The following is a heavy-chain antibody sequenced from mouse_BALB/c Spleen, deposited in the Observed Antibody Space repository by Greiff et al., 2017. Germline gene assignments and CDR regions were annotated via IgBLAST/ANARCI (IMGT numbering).Heavy chain of an antibody. D-gene: IGHD4-1*01. CDR2: INPSNGRT. Sequence: QVQLQQPGAELVKPGASVKLSCKASGYTFTSYWMHWVKQRPGQGLEWIGEINPSNGRTNYNEKFKSKATLTVDKSSSTAYMQLSSLTSEDSAVYYCARKLTGTGYFDVWGAGTTVTVSS. V-gene: IGHV1S81*02. J-gene: IGHJ1*01. CDR3: ARKLTGTGYFDV. CDR1: GYTFTSYW.